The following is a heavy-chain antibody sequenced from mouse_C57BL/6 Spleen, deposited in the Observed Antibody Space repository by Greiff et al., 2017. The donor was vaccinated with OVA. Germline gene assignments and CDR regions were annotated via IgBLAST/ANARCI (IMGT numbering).Heavy chain of an antibody. CDR1: GYAFSSSW. J-gene: IGHJ2*01. V-gene: IGHV1-82*01. CDR2: IYPGDGDT. Sequence: VKLMESGPELVKPGASVKISCKASGYAFSSSWMNWVKQRPGKGLEWIGRIYPGDGDTNYNGKFKGKATLTADKSSSTAYMQLSSLTSEDSAVYFCARGGTNWDAFDYWGQGTTLTVSS. D-gene: IGHD4-1*02. CDR3: ARGGTNWDAFDY.